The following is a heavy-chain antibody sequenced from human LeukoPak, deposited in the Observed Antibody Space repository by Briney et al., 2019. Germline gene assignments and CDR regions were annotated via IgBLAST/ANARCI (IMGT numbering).Heavy chain of an antibody. Sequence: SEALSLTCAVYGGSFSGYYLSWIRQPPGKGLEWIGEINHSGSTNYNPSLKSRVTISVDTSKNQFSLKLSSVTAADTAVYYCARAQYSSSWRDAFDIWGQGTMVTVSS. D-gene: IGHD6-13*01. CDR2: INHSGST. J-gene: IGHJ3*02. CDR1: GGSFSGYY. CDR3: ARAQYSSSWRDAFDI. V-gene: IGHV4-34*01.